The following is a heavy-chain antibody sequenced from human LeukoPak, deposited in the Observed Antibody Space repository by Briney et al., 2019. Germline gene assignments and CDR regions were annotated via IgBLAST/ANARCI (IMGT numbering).Heavy chain of an antibody. D-gene: IGHD5-24*01. CDR3: ARDLSVVRWLQYRYYYMDV. Sequence: GGSLRLSCAASGFTFSSYGMHWVRQAQGKGLEWVAVISYDGSNKYYADSVKGRFTISRDNSKNTLYLQMNSLRSEDTAVYYCARDLSVVRWLQYRYYYMDVWGKGTTVTVPS. CDR2: ISYDGSNK. J-gene: IGHJ6*03. CDR1: GFTFSSYG. V-gene: IGHV3-30*03.